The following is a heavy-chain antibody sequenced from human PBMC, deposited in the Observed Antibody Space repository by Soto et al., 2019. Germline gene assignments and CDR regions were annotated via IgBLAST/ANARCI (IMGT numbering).Heavy chain of an antibody. Sequence: TRSLTWTVSGGSISSYYWSWIRQSAGKGLEWIGRIYNGGNTQYNPSLKSRVTMSADTSKNQFSLRLNSVTAADTAVYYCARDGSDSYGLDVWGHGTTVTVS. J-gene: IGHJ6*02. CDR1: GGSISSYY. CDR2: IYNGGNT. CDR3: ARDGSDSYGLDV. D-gene: IGHD3-10*01. V-gene: IGHV4-4*07.